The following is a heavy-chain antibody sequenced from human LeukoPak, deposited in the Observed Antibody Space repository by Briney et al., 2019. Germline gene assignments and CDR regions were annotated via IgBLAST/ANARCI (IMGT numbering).Heavy chain of an antibody. D-gene: IGHD6-19*01. CDR2: ISYDGSNK. J-gene: IGHJ6*02. CDR3: AKDLMNSTVASTPYYYGMDV. Sequence: GGSLRLSCAASGLTFSSYGMHCVRQAPGKGLEWVAVISYDGSNKYYADSVKGRFTISRDNSKNTLYLQMNSLRAEDTAVYYCAKDLMNSTVASTPYYYGMDVWGPGTTVTVSS. V-gene: IGHV3-30*18. CDR1: GLTFSSYG.